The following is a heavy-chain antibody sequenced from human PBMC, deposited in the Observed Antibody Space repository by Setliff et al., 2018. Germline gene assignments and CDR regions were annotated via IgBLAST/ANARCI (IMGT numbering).Heavy chain of an antibody. CDR1: GYFFSSYT. Sequence: GASVKVSCKASGYFFSSYTLHWVRQAPGQSLEWMGFIFRGNGNTKYSPELQGRLTITWDTSATTAYMELTSLTSEDTAVYYCARWGEQWLSSWGQGTLVTVSS. CDR2: IFRGNGNT. J-gene: IGHJ1*01. V-gene: IGHV1-3*01. CDR3: ARWGEQWLSS. D-gene: IGHD6-19*01.